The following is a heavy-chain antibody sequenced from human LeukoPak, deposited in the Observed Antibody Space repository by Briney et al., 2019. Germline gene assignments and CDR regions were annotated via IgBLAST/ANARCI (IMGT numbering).Heavy chain of an antibody. Sequence: GGSLRLSCAASGFTFSSYEMNWVRQAPGKGLEWVAYITSSGRIIYYADSVKGRFTISRDNAKNSLYLQMNSLRAEDTAVYYCASTGGYGSGTYGYYYFGMDVWGQGTTVTVSS. CDR2: ITSSGRII. J-gene: IGHJ6*02. D-gene: IGHD3-10*01. CDR1: GFTFSSYE. CDR3: ASTGGYGSGTYGYYYFGMDV. V-gene: IGHV3-48*03.